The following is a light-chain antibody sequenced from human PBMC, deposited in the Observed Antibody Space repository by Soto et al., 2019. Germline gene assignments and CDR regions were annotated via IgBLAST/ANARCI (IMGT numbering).Light chain of an antibody. Sequence: EIVLTHSPGTLSLSPGERATLSCSASQSVSSSYLAWYQQKPGQAPRLLIYGASTRAPGFPARFSGSGSGTDFTLTISSLQSEDFAVYYCQQYNNWPWTFGQGTKVDI. J-gene: IGKJ1*01. CDR3: QQYNNWPWT. CDR1: QSVSSSY. V-gene: IGKV3-15*01. CDR2: GAS.